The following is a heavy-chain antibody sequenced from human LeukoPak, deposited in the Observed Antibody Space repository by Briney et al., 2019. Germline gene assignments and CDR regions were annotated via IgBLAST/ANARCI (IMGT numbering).Heavy chain of an antibody. CDR3: ARVGARTGAYAFDI. CDR1: GYTFVSYG. Sequence: ASVKVSCKASGYTFVSYGITWVRQAPEQGLEWMGWVFTYNGDTRYAQKFQGRVTMTTDTSTSTVYMELRSLTSDDTGVYYCARVGARTGAYAFDIWGQGTMVTVSS. D-gene: IGHD1-26*01. V-gene: IGHV1-18*04. CDR2: VFTYNGDT. J-gene: IGHJ3*02.